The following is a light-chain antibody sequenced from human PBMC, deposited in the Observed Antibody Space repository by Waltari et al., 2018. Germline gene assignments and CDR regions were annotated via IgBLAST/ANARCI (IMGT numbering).Light chain of an antibody. V-gene: IGLV3-10*01. CDR2: EDT. CDR1: ELPRKY. Sequence: SYELTQPPSVSVSPGQTARITCSGHELPRKYAYWFQQKSGQAPRLVIYEDTKRPSGIPAGFFGSSSGTVATLTITGAQVDDEADYYCYSSDTTGLRVFGGGTTVVVL. CDR3: YSSDTTGLRV. J-gene: IGLJ1*01.